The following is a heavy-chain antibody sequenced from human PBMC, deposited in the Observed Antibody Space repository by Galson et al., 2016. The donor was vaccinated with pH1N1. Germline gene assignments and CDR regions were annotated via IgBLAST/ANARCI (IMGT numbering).Heavy chain of an antibody. J-gene: IGHJ6*03. V-gene: IGHV5-51*01. CDR2: IYPGDSDT. CDR1: GYSFSTYW. CDR3: ARLGIPATIDYHYYMDV. D-gene: IGHD2-2*01. Sequence: QSGAEVKKPGESLKISCKGTGYSFSTYWIAWVRQMPGEGLEWMGIIYPGDSDTRYSTSFQGQVTISADNSISAAYLQWSSLQASDTAMYFCARLGIPATIDYHYYMDVWGKGTTVTVSS.